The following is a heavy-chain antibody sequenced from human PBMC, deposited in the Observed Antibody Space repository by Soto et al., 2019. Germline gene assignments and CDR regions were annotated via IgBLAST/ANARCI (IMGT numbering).Heavy chain of an antibody. V-gene: IGHV3-33*01. CDR1: GFTFSSYG. CDR3: ARDLGAYAVDY. CDR2: IWYDGSNK. Sequence: QVKLVESGGGVVQPGRSXRLSCAASGFTFSSYGMHWVRQAPGKGLEWVAVIWYDGSNKYYADSVKGRFTISRDNSKNTLYLQMNSLRAEDTAVYYCARDLGAYAVDYWGQGTLVTVSS. J-gene: IGHJ4*02. D-gene: IGHD2-21*01.